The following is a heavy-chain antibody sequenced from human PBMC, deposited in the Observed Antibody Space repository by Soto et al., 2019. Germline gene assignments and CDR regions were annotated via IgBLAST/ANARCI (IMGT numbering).Heavy chain of an antibody. CDR2: TYYRSNWRH. Sequence: SQTLPLTCAISGDSVSSNTAAWNWIRSSPSRGLEWLGRTYYRSNWRHDYAVSVKSRITVNPDTYKNPSSLQLNSVTPDDTAVYYCERGVAGSGFDLWGQGTLVTVSS. D-gene: IGHD6-19*01. CDR1: GDSVSSNTAA. V-gene: IGHV6-1*01. CDR3: ERGVAGSGFDL. J-gene: IGHJ4*02.